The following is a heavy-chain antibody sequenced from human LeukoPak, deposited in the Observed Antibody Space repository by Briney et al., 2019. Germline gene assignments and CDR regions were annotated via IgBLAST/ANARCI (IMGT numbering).Heavy chain of an antibody. Sequence: GGSLRLSCAASGFTFTTYWMGWVRQAPGKGLEWVANIKQDGSERYYVDSLKGQFTISRDNAKNSLYLQMNSLRAEDTAVYYCARVASYAFDIWGQGTMVTVSS. J-gene: IGHJ3*02. V-gene: IGHV3-7*01. D-gene: IGHD6-6*01. CDR1: GFTFTTYW. CDR3: ARVASYAFDI. CDR2: IKQDGSER.